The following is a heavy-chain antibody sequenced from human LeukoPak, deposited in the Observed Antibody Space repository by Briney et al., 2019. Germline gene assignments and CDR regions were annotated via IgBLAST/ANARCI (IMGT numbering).Heavy chain of an antibody. V-gene: IGHV3-13*01. CDR3: ARGYCTNGVCYTGYGMDV. CDR2: IGTAGDT. CDR1: GFTFSSYD. Sequence: GGSLRLSCAASGFTFSSYDMHWVRQAPGKGLEWVSAIGTAGDTYYPGSVKGRFTISRENAKNSLYLQMNSLRAGDTAVYYCARGYCTNGVCYTGYGMDVWGQGTTVTVSS. D-gene: IGHD2-8*01. J-gene: IGHJ6*02.